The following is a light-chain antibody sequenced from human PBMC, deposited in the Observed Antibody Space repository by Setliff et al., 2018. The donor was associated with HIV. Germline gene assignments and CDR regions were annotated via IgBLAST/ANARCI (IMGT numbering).Light chain of an antibody. CDR3: SSYRSGNTLV. CDR1: SSDVGGYKY. CDR2: EVS. V-gene: IGLV2-14*01. Sequence: QSALTQPASVSGSPGQSITISCTGTSSDVGGYKYVYWYQQHPGKAPKLRIYEVSNRPSGISNRFSGSKSGNTASLTISGLQAEDEADYYCSSYRSGNTLVFGTGTKVTV. J-gene: IGLJ1*01.